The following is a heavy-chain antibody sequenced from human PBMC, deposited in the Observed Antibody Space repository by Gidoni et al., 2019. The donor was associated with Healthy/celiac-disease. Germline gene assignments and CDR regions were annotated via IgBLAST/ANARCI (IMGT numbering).Heavy chain of an antibody. Sequence: EVQLVQSGAEVKKPGASMKISCKGSGYSFTSYWIGWVRQMPGKGLEWMGIIYPGDSDTRYSPSFQGQVTISADKSISTAYLQWSSLKASDTAMYYCARRGSGYCSSTSCNGYYYYGMDVWGQGTTVTVSS. D-gene: IGHD2-2*01. J-gene: IGHJ6*02. V-gene: IGHV5-51*01. CDR3: ARRGSGYCSSTSCNGYYYYGMDV. CDR2: IYPGDSDT. CDR1: GYSFTSYW.